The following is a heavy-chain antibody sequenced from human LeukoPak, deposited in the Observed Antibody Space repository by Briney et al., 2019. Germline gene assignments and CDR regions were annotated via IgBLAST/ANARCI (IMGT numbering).Heavy chain of an antibody. J-gene: IGHJ3*02. Sequence: SETLSLTCTVSGGSISSGEHYWSWIRQPPGKGLEWIGYIYYSGSTYYNPSLKSRVIISVDTSKNQLSLKLSSVTAADTAVYYCASYRHDAFDIWGQWTMVTVSS. D-gene: IGHD3-16*02. CDR2: IYYSGST. V-gene: IGHV4-30-4*01. CDR1: GGSISSGEHY. CDR3: ASYRHDAFDI.